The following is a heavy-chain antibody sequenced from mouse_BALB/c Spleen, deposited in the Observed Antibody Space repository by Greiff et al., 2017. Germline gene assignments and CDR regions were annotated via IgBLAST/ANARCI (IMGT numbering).Heavy chain of an antibody. V-gene: IGHV5-6-4*01. CDR2: ISSGGSYT. D-gene: IGHD2-3*01. Sequence: EVMLVESGGGLVKPGGSLKLSCAASGFTFSSYTMSWVRQTPEKRLEWVATISSGGSYTYYPDSVKGRFTISRDNAKNTLYLQMSSLKSEDTAMYYCTREGWLLYYFDYWGQGTTLTVSS. CDR3: TREGWLLYYFDY. J-gene: IGHJ2*01. CDR1: GFTFSSYT.